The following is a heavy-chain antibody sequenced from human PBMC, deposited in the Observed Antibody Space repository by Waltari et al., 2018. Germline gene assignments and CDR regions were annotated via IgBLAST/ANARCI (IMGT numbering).Heavy chain of an antibody. CDR2: INHSGST. Sequence: QVQPQQWGAGLLKPSETLSLTCAVYGGSFSGYYWSWIRQHPGKGLEWIGEINHSGSTNYNPSLKSRVTISVDTSKNQFSLKLSSVTAADTAVYYCASLASSSWYGVWFDPWGQGTLVTVSS. CDR1: GGSFSGYY. D-gene: IGHD6-13*01. V-gene: IGHV4-34*01. J-gene: IGHJ5*02. CDR3: ASLASSSWYGVWFDP.